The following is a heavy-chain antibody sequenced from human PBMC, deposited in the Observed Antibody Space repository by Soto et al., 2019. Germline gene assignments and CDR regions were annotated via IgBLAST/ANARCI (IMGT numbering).Heavy chain of an antibody. D-gene: IGHD5-18*01. Sequence: QVQLVQSGAEVKKPGASVKVSCQTSGYNFSAYYFNWVRQAAGQGPEWMGWLNPRNGQTGYVQKCRCRVTMTRDTSMATVYLELSRLTSEDTAIYFCARETDTSMVDYWGQGTLVTVSS. CDR1: GYNFSAYY. CDR3: ARETDTSMVDY. J-gene: IGHJ4*02. V-gene: IGHV1-8*01. CDR2: LNPRNGQT.